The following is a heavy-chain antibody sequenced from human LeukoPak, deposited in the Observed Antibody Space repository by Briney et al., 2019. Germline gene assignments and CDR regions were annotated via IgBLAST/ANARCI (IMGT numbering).Heavy chain of an antibody. Sequence: SETLSLTCTVSGASISSYYWSWLRQPPGKGLEWIGYIYYSGSTNYNPSLKSRVTISVDTSKNQFSLKLSSVTAADTAVYYCARREVCSSTSCYVGWFDHWGQGTLVTVSS. D-gene: IGHD2-2*01. CDR1: GASISSYY. CDR2: IYYSGST. V-gene: IGHV4-59*01. CDR3: ARREVCSSTSCYVGWFDH. J-gene: IGHJ5*02.